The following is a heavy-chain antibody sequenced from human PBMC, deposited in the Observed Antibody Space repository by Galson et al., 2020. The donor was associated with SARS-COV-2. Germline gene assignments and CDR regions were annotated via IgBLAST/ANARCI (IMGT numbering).Heavy chain of an antibody. D-gene: IGHD5-12*01. Sequence: KMSGPTLVKPTQTLTLTCTFSGFPLSTSGVGVGWIRQPPGKALEWLALIYWDDDKRYSPALKSRLTITKDTSKNQVVLTMTNMDPVDTATYYCTNHTNSGYDPTFEYWGQGTLVTVSS. CDR2: IYWDDDK. CDR3: TNHTNSGYDPTFEY. V-gene: IGHV2-5*02. J-gene: IGHJ4*02. CDR1: GFPLSTSGVG.